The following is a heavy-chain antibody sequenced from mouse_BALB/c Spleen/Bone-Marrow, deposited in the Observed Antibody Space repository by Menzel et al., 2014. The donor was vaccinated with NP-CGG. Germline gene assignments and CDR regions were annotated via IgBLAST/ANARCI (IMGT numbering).Heavy chain of an antibody. CDR2: ISSGSSTI. D-gene: IGHD2-2*01. V-gene: IGHV5-17*02. Sequence: EVHLVESRGGLVQPGGSRKLSCAASGFTFSSFGMHWVRQAPEKGLEWVAYISSGSSTIYYADTVKGRFTISRDNPKNTLFLQMTSLRSEDTAMYYCARSSYGYDRQAYFFDYWGQGTTLTVSS. J-gene: IGHJ2*01. CDR1: GFTFSSFG. CDR3: ARSSYGYDRQAYFFDY.